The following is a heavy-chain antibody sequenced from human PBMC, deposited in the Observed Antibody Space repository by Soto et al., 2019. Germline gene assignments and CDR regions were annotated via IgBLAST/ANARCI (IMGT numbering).Heavy chain of an antibody. CDR3: ARNYYGSGSYYDGGMYGMDV. CDR1: GGSISSGGYY. D-gene: IGHD3-10*01. Sequence: QVQLQESGPGLVKPSQTLSLTCTVSGGSISSGGYYWSWIRQHPGKGLEWIGYIYYSGSTYYNPSLKSRVTISVDTSKNQFSLKLSSVTAADTAVYYCARNYYGSGSYYDGGMYGMDVWGQGTTVTVSS. CDR2: IYYSGST. J-gene: IGHJ6*02. V-gene: IGHV4-31*03.